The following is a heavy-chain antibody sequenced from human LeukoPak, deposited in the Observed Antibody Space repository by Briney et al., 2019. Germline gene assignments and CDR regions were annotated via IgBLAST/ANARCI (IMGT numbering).Heavy chain of an antibody. D-gene: IGHD2-2*01. V-gene: IGHV4-59*11. Sequence: SETLSLTCTVFGGSISSHYWSWIRQPPGKGLEWIGYIYYSGSTNYNPSLKSRVTISVDTSKNQFSLKLSSVTAADTAVYYCARDRTNQLAFDYWGQGTLVTVSS. CDR2: IYYSGST. CDR3: ARDRTNQLAFDY. CDR1: GGSISSHY. J-gene: IGHJ4*02.